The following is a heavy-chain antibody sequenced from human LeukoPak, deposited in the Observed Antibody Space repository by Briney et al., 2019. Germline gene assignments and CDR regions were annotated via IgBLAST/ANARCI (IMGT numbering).Heavy chain of an antibody. CDR3: ARVWAFGGWKDYGSGSPLNY. Sequence: PGASVKVSCKASGYTFTAYYMHWVRQAPGQGLEWMGWISPNSGDTNYAQEFQGRVTMTRDTSISTAYMELSRLRSDDTAVYYCARVWAFGGWKDYGSGSPLNYWGQGTLVTVSS. CDR2: ISPNSGDT. J-gene: IGHJ4*02. V-gene: IGHV1-2*02. D-gene: IGHD3-10*01. CDR1: GYTFTAYY.